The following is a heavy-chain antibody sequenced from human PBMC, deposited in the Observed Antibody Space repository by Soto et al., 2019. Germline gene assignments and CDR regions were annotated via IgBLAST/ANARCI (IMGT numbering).Heavy chain of an antibody. V-gene: IGHV4-28*03. D-gene: IGHD3-9*01. CDR2: IDYSGST. CDR3: AIVDHRGYFEILTDY. Sequence: SETLSLTCAVSGYSISISNWWGCIREPPGEGLEWIGYIDYSGSTYYNPSLKSRVTMSVDTSKNQFSLKLRSVTAVDTAVYYCAIVDHRGYFEILTDYWGQVLLVPVSS. J-gene: IGHJ4*02. CDR1: GYSISISNW.